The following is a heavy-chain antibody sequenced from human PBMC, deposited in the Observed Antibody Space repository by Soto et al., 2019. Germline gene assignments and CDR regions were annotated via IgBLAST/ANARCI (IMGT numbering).Heavy chain of an antibody. D-gene: IGHD2-15*01. CDR2: LYYSWST. J-gene: IGHJ6*02. CDR3: TADSRYYYYGMGV. CDR1: GGSISSGDYY. Sequence: SETLSLTCTVSGGSISSGDYYWSWIRHPPGKGLEWIGYLYYSWSTYYNPSLKSRVTISVDTSKNQFSLKLSSVTAADTAVYHCTADSRYYYYGMGVGGQGTTVTVSS. V-gene: IGHV4-30-4*01.